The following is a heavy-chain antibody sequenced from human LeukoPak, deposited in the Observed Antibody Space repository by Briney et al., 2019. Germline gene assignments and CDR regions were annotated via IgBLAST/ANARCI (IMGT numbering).Heavy chain of an antibody. CDR2: ISTTGDT. CDR1: GFTFSSYD. V-gene: IGHV3-13*04. D-gene: IGHD1-26*01. Sequence: GGSLRLSCAASGFTFSSYDMHWVRQATGKGLEWVSAISTTGDTYYPGSVKGRFTISRDNAKSSLYLRMKTPSAEDTAVYYCARGRSGSYFDSWGQGTLVAVSS. J-gene: IGHJ4*02. CDR3: ARGRSGSYFDS.